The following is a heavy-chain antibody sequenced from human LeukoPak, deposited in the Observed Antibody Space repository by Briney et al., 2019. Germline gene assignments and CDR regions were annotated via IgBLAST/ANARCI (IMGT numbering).Heavy chain of an antibody. CDR3: ARQTKYYDFWSGDQDFDP. J-gene: IGHJ5*02. CDR1: GGSISSYY. CDR2: IYYSGST. V-gene: IGHV4-59*08. D-gene: IGHD3-3*01. Sequence: ASETLSLTCTVSGGSISSYYWSWIRQPPGKGLEWIGYIYYSGSTNYNPSLKSRVTISVDTSKNQFSLKLSSVTAADTAVYYCARQTKYYDFWSGDQDFDPWGQGTLVTVSS.